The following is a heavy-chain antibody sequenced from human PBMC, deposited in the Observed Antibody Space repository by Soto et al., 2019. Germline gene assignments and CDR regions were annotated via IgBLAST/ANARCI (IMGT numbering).Heavy chain of an antibody. CDR3: AKDLNPSLGDIVVSSYFDF. Sequence: EVQLLESGGGLVQPGGSLRLSCAASGFTFSNYAMTWVRQAPGKGLEWVSTVTGSGGRTSYTDSVKGRFTISRDNSNSKNTMYLQMNSLRAEDTAIYYCAKDLNPSLGDIVVSSYFDFWGQGTLVTVSS. J-gene: IGHJ4*02. D-gene: IGHD2-2*01. V-gene: IGHV3-23*01. CDR1: GFTFSNYA. CDR2: VTGSGGRT.